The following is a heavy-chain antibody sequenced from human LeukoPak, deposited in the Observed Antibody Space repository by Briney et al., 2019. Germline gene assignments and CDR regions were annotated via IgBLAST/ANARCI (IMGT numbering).Heavy chain of an antibody. D-gene: IGHD2-2*01. CDR2: IYYSGST. Sequence: LSLTCTVSGGSISSGGYYWTWIRQHPGNGLEWIGYIYYSGSTYYNPSLKSRVTISVDTSKNQFSLKLSSVTAADTAVYYCARDQQYCSSTSCYDWFDPWGQGTLVTVSS. CDR3: ARDQQYCSSTSCYDWFDP. CDR1: GGSISSGGYY. V-gene: IGHV4-31*03. J-gene: IGHJ5*02.